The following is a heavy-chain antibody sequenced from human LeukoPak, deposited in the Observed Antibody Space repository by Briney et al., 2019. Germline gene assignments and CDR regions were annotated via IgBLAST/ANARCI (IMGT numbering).Heavy chain of an antibody. J-gene: IGHJ4*02. CDR3: AQGGY. D-gene: IGHD3-16*01. CDR1: GFTFSSYG. CDR2: ISYDGSNK. V-gene: IGHV3-30*03. Sequence: RGVSLRLSCAASGFTFSSYGMHGVRQAPGKGLEWVAVISYDGSNKYYADSVKGRFTISRDNSKNTLYLQMNSLRAEDTAVYYCAQGGYWGQGTLVTVSA.